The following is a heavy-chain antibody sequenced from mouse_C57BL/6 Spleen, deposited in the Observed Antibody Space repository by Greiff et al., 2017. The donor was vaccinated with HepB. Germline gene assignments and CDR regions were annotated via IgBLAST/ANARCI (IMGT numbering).Heavy chain of an antibody. D-gene: IGHD3-2*02. Sequence: EVKLVESGGGLVKPGGSLKLSCAASGFTFSDYGMHWVRQAPEKGLVWVAYISSGSSTIYYADTVKGRFTISRDNAKNTLFLQMTSLRSEDTAMYYSARKAQAKDFYYWCQGTTLTVSS. CDR2: ISSGSSTI. CDR3: ARKAQAKDFYY. V-gene: IGHV5-17*01. J-gene: IGHJ2*01. CDR1: GFTFSDYG.